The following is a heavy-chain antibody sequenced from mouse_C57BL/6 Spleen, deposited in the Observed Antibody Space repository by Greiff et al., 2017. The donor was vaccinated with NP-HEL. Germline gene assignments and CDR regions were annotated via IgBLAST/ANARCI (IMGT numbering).Heavy chain of an antibody. CDR3: ARDYGSSYGFAY. J-gene: IGHJ3*01. CDR1: GFTFSSYA. D-gene: IGHD1-1*01. CDR2: ISDGGSYT. V-gene: IGHV5-4*01. Sequence: EVKLVESGGGLVKPGGSLKLSCAASGFTFSSYAMSWVRQTPEKRLEWVATISDGGSYTYYPDNVKGRFTISRDNAKNNLYLQMSHLKSEDTAMYYCARDYGSSYGFAYWGQGTLVTVSA.